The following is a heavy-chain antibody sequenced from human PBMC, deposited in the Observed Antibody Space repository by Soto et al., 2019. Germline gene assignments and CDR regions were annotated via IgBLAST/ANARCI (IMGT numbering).Heavy chain of an antibody. V-gene: IGHV4-61*01. CDR3: AREGEVLSHVEY. CDR2: FYYSGSP. Sequence: PSETLSLTCTLGACSVNGGSYCCSSVRQPPGKGLEWIGYFYYSGSPKYNPSLKSRVTLSVDSSNNQLFLEVTSVTAADTAVYYCAREGEVLSHVEYWGQGMQVTVSS. CDR1: ACSVNGGSYC. J-gene: IGHJ4*02. D-gene: IGHD3-16*01.